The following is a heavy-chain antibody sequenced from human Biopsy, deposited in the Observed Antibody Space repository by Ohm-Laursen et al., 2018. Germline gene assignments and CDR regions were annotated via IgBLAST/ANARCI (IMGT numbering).Heavy chain of an antibody. CDR1: GFPFHNYA. CDR2: ISGSGGST. CDR3: AKGGYCTTTSCYMDVDY. V-gene: IGHV3-23*01. D-gene: IGHD2-2*02. Sequence: SLRLSCSASGFPFHNYAMNWVRQAPGKGLEWVSTISGSGGSTYYADSVKGRFTISRDASKNTLYLLMNSLRADDTAMYYCAKGGYCTTTSCYMDVDYWGQGTLVTVSS. J-gene: IGHJ4*02.